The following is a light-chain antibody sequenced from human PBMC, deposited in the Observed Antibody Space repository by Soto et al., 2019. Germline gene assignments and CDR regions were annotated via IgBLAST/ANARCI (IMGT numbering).Light chain of an antibody. CDR1: SSDVGASNY. CDR2: DVT. Sequence: QSVLTQPASVSGSPEQSITISCTGTSSDVGASNYVSWYQQHPGEAPKLMISDVTDRPSGVSYRFSGSKSGSTASLTISGLQAEDEADYFCSSYTTSSTVVFGGGTKLTVL. V-gene: IGLV2-14*03. CDR3: SSYTTSSTVV. J-gene: IGLJ2*01.